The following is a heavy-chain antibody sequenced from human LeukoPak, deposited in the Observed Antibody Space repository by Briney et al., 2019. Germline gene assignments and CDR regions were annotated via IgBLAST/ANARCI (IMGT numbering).Heavy chain of an antibody. CDR3: ARSIAAASIDY. J-gene: IGHJ4*02. D-gene: IGHD6-13*01. CDR1: GGSISSYY. V-gene: IGHV4-4*09. CDR2: IYTSGST. Sequence: PSETLSLTCTVSGGSISSYYWSWIRQPPGKGLEWIGYIYTSGSTNYNPSLKSRVTISVDTSKNQFPLKLSSVTAADTAVYYCARSIAAASIDYWGQGTLVTVSS.